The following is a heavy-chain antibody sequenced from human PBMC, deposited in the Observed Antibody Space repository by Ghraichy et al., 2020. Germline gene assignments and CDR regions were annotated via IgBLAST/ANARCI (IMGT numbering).Heavy chain of an antibody. V-gene: IGHV4-39*01. CDR3: ARLSSRGSGN. Sequence: SETLSLTCTVSGGSISSSSYYWGWIRQPPGKGLEWIGSIYYSGSTYYNPSLKSRVTISVDTSKNQFSLKLSSVTAADTAVYYCARLSSRGSGNWGQGTLVTVSS. CDR1: GGSISSSSYY. J-gene: IGHJ4*02. D-gene: IGHD3-10*01. CDR2: IYYSGST.